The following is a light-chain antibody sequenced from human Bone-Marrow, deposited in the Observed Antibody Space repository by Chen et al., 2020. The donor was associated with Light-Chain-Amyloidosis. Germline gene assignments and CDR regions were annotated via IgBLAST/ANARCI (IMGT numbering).Light chain of an antibody. CDR3: GSYTGRYSVV. V-gene: IGLV2-11*01. CDR1: RSDVGAYTY. J-gene: IGLJ2*01. Sequence: QSALTQPRSVAWSSGQSGPISCPGTRSDVGAYTYVSWYQQHPDKAPELILYDVNKRPSGVPDRFSGSKSGNTASLTISGLQAEDEGDYYCGSYTGRYSVVFGGGTKLTVL. CDR2: DVN.